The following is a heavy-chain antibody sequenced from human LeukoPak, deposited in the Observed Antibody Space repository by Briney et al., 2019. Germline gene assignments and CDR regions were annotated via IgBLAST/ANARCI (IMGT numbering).Heavy chain of an antibody. V-gene: IGHV3-30*02. D-gene: IGHD3-22*01. J-gene: IGHJ5*02. CDR1: GFTFSSYG. CDR2: IRYDGSNK. Sequence: GGSLRLSCAASGFTFSSYGMHWVRQAPGKGLEWVAFIRYDGSNKYYADSVKGRFTISRDNSKNTVYLQMNSLRAEDTAVYYCAKDASGFNWFDPWGQGTLVTVSS. CDR3: AKDASGFNWFDP.